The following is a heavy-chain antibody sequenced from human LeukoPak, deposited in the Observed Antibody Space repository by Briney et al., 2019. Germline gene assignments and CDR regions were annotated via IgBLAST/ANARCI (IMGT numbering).Heavy chain of an antibody. Sequence: GGSLRLSCAASGFTFNRYWMSWVRQTPGKGLEWVANIKEDGREKEYVDSVRGRFTISRDNAKNSLYLQMNSLRAEDTAVYYCARDPENYYYDSSGENYYYYYGMDVWGQGTTVTVSS. V-gene: IGHV3-7*03. D-gene: IGHD3-22*01. CDR1: GFTFNRYW. J-gene: IGHJ6*02. CDR2: IKEDGREK. CDR3: ARDPENYYYDSSGENYYYYYGMDV.